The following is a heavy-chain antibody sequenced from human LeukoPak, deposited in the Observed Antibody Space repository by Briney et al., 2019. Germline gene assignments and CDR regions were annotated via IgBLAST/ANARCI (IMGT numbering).Heavy chain of an antibody. D-gene: IGHD3-22*01. CDR2: IYTSGST. CDR3: ARDYYDSSGYSNDAFDI. Sequence: SETLSLTCTVSGGPISSYYWSWIRQPAGKGLEWIGRIYTSGSTNYNPSLKSRVTMSVDTSKNQFSLKLSSVTAADTAVYYCARDYYDSSGYSNDAFDIWGQGTMVTVSS. J-gene: IGHJ3*02. V-gene: IGHV4-4*07. CDR1: GGPISSYY.